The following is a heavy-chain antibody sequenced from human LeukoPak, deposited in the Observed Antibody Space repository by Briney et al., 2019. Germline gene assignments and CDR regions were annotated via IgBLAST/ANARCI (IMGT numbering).Heavy chain of an antibody. J-gene: IGHJ6*04. CDR2: IKQDGSEK. V-gene: IGHV3-7*01. D-gene: IGHD6-6*01. CDR1: GFTFSSYW. Sequence: PGGSLRLSCAASGFTFSSYWMSWVRQAPGKGLEWVANIKQDGSEKYYVDSVKGRFTISRDNAKNSLYLQMNSLRAEDTAVYYCARHFIAARPTLMDVWGKGTTVTVSS. CDR3: ARHFIAARPTLMDV.